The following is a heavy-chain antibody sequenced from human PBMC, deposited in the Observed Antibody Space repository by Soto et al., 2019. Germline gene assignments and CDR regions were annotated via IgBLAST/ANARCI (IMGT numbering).Heavy chain of an antibody. D-gene: IGHD2-15*01. J-gene: IGHJ4*02. CDR1: GLTFSSYS. Sequence: GGSLRLSXAASGLTFSSYSMNWVRQAPGKGLEWVSSISSSSSYIYYADSVKGRFTISRDNAKNSLYLQMNSLRAEDTAVYYCAREDIVVVVAATHFDYWGQGTLVTVSS. CDR2: ISSSSSYI. V-gene: IGHV3-21*01. CDR3: AREDIVVVVAATHFDY.